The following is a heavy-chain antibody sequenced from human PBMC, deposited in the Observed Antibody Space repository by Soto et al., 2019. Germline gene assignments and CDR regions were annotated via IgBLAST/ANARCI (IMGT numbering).Heavy chain of an antibody. Sequence: PGGSLRLSCAASGFTFSSYAMSWVRQAPGKGLEWVSAISGSGDSAYYADSAKGRFTISRDNSRNTLYLRMNSLRAEDTAEYFCAKFRGTTTSCHDSWGQGALVTVSS. D-gene: IGHD2-2*01. V-gene: IGHV3-23*01. J-gene: IGHJ5*01. CDR2: ISGSGDSA. CDR3: AKFRGTTTSCHDS. CDR1: GFTFSSYA.